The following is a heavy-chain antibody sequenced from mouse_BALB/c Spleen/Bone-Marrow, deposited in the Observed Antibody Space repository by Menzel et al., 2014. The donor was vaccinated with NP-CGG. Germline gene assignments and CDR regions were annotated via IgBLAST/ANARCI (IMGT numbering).Heavy chain of an antibody. CDR1: GFTFSSYG. V-gene: IGHV5-6-3*01. D-gene: IGHD2-4*01. Sequence: EVMSVESGGGLVQPGGSLKLSCAASGFTFSSYGMSWVRQTPDKRLEMIATINVNGDTTYHPDSVKGRFTISRDNVKNSLYLQMSSLKSEDTAMYYCARGYDYSSWFAYWGQGTLVTVSA. J-gene: IGHJ3*01. CDR3: ARGYDYSSWFAY. CDR2: INVNGDTT.